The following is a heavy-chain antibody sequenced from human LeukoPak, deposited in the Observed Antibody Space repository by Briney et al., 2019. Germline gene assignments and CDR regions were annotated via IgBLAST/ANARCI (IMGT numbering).Heavy chain of an antibody. CDR1: GGSISSYS. D-gene: IGHD4-17*01. V-gene: IGHV4-59*08. CDR3: AGQLDYGDNQGAFDI. J-gene: IGHJ3*02. CDR2: IYSSGRT. Sequence: SETLSLTCTVSGGSISSYSWSWIRQPPGEGLEWVGYIYSSGRTNLNPSLKGRVPLSVSPSRNQFSLKLGALTAAAPAVYYFAGQLDYGDNQGAFDIWGQGTMVTVSS.